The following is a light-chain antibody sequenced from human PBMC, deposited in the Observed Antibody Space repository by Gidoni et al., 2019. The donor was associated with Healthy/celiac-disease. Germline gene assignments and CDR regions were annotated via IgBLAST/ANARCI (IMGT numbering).Light chain of an antibody. J-gene: IGKJ4*02. Sequence: DIQMTQSPTSLSASVGDRVTITCQASQDIIKHLNWYHQKPGKPPKLLIYNAAALGSGVPSRFGGSGSGTDYTLTISSLQTEDLATYYCQQYEDIPLTFGGGTKVDFK. CDR1: QDIIKH. CDR3: QQYEDIPLT. CDR2: NAA. V-gene: IGKV1-33*01.